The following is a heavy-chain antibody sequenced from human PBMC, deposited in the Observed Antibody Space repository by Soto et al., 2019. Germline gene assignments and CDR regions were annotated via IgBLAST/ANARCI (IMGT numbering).Heavy chain of an antibody. CDR3: ATSYDSGFDP. V-gene: IGHV1-18*04. Sequence: QLQLVQSGGEVKKPGASVRVSCEAYGYPFSKYGISWIRQAPGQGHEWMGWIKPDNRNTDYAQNLQGRVTMTTDTSSNTAYMELRSLRSDDTAVYYCATSYDSGFDPWGQGTLVSVSS. J-gene: IGHJ5*02. CDR1: GYPFSKYG. D-gene: IGHD5-12*01. CDR2: IKPDNRNT.